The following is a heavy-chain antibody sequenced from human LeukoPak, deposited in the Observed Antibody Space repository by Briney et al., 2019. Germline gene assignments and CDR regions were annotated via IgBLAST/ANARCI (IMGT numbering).Heavy chain of an antibody. CDR1: GYTFTSYY. Sequence: ASVKVSCKASGYTFTSYYMHWVRQAPGQGLEWMGWINPNSGGTNYAQKFQGRVTMTRDTSISTAYMELSRLRSDDTAVYYCARESEDSSGYYYVSYYYYMDVWGKGTTVTISS. J-gene: IGHJ6*03. CDR3: ARESEDSSGYYYVSYYYYMDV. V-gene: IGHV1-2*02. CDR2: INPNSGGT. D-gene: IGHD3-22*01.